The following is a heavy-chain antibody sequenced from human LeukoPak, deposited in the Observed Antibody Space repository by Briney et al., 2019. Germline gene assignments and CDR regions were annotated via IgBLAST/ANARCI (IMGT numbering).Heavy chain of an antibody. V-gene: IGHV3-21*01. CDR3: VRGRQSRDDFWSGYYGDYGSRYMDV. CDR1: GFTFSSYS. J-gene: IGHJ6*03. CDR2: ISSSSSYI. Sequence: GGSLRLSCAASGFTFSSYSMNWVRQAPGEGLEWVSSISSSSSYIYYADSVKGRFTISRDNAKNSLYLQMNSLRAEDTAVYYCVRGRQSRDDFWSGYYGDYGSRYMDVWGKGTTVTVSS. D-gene: IGHD3-3*01.